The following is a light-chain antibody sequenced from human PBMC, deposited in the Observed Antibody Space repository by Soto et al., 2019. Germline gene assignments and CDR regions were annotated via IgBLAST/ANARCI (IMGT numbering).Light chain of an antibody. CDR1: SGHSSYI. V-gene: IGLV4-60*03. CDR3: ETWDSNTHI. CDR2: LEGSGSY. J-gene: IGLJ2*01. Sequence: QSVLTQSSSASASLGSSVKLTCTLSSGHSSYIIAWHQQQPGKAPRYLMKLEGSGSYNKGSGVPDRFSGSSSGADRYLTISNLQSEDEADYYCETWDSNTHIFGEGTKVTVL.